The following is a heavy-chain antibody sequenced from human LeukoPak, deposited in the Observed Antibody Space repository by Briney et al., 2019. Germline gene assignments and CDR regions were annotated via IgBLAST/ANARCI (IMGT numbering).Heavy chain of an antibody. CDR3: ARRLGYCSSTSCYKSGYYFDY. CDR1: GYSISSGYY. CDR2: IYHSGSS. D-gene: IGHD2-2*02. J-gene: IGHJ4*02. V-gene: IGHV4-38-2*02. Sequence: SETLSLTCTVSGYSISSGYYWGWIRQPPGKGLEWIGSIYHSGSSYYNPSLKSRVTISVDTSKNQFSLKLSSVTAADTAVYYCARRLGYCSSTSCYKSGYYFDYWGQGTLVTVSS.